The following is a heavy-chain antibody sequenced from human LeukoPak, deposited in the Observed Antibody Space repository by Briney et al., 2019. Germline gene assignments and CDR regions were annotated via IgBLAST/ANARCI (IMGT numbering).Heavy chain of an antibody. CDR3: ARGRGCSSTSCYTDYYYYMDV. D-gene: IGHD2-2*02. CDR2: INHSGST. J-gene: IGHJ6*03. CDR1: GYSISSGYY. Sequence: PSETLSLTCAVSGYSISSGYYWSWIRQPPGKGLEWIGEINHSGSTNYNPSLKSRVTISVDTSKNQFSLRLTSVTAADTAVYYCARGRGCSSTSCYTDYYYYMDVWGKGTTVTVSS. V-gene: IGHV4-34*01.